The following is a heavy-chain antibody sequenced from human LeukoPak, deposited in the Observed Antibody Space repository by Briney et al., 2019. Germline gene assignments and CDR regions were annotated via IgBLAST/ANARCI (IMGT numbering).Heavy chain of an antibody. D-gene: IGHD2-2*02. Sequence: GASLRLSCAASGFTFSSYAMTWVRQAPGKGLEWVSAISGSGGGTYYADSVKGRFTISRDNSKSTLFLQMNSLRAEETAIYYCAKDLRYCSTTRCYKEWFDPWGQGTLVTVSS. J-gene: IGHJ5*02. V-gene: IGHV3-23*01. CDR3: AKDLRYCSTTRCYKEWFDP. CDR1: GFTFSSYA. CDR2: ISGSGGGT.